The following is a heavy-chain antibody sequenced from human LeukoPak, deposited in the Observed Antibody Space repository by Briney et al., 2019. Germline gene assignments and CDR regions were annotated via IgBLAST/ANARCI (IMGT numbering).Heavy chain of an antibody. J-gene: IGHJ4*02. CDR1: GGSISSSSYY. CDR2: IYYSGST. D-gene: IGHD2-2*01. CDR3: ARDEGSSYPFDY. Sequence: SETLSLTCTVSGGSISSSSYYWGWIRQPPGKGLEWIGSIYYSGSTYYNPSLKSRVTISVDTSKNQFSLNLSSVTAADTAVFFCARDEGSSYPFDYWGQGTLVTVSS. V-gene: IGHV4-39*07.